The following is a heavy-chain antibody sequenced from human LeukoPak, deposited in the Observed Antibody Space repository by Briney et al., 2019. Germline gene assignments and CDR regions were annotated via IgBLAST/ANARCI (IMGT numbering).Heavy chain of an antibody. CDR2: ISGDGSIT. D-gene: IGHD2-15*01. CDR3: KREISVN. J-gene: IGHJ4*02. Sequence: GGSLRLSCVASGFTFSTYWMHWVRQAPGEGLVWVSRISGDGSITNYADSGKGRFTISRDNAKNTLYLQMNSLRAEDTAIYYCKREISVNWGQGILVTVSS. CDR1: GFTFSTYW. V-gene: IGHV3-74*01.